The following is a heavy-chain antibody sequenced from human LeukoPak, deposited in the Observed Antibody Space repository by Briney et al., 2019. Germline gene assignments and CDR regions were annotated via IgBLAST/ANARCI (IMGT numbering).Heavy chain of an antibody. V-gene: IGHV3-23*01. D-gene: IGHD4-17*01. CDR1: GFTFSSYA. CDR2: ISGSGGST. J-gene: IGHJ4*02. CDR3: AKKLRGMTTVTPFDY. Sequence: PGGSLRLSCAASGFTFSSYAMSWVRQAPGKGLEWVSAISGSGGSTYYADSVKGRFTISRDNSKNTLYLQMNSLRAEDTAVYYCAKKLRGMTTVTPFDYWGQGTLVTVSS.